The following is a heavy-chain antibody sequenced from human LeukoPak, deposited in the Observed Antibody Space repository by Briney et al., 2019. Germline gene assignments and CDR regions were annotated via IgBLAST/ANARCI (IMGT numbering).Heavy chain of an antibody. V-gene: IGHV4-4*07. CDR1: GGSISSYY. J-gene: IGHJ4*02. D-gene: IGHD6-13*01. CDR3: ASANPHSSSWYVFDY. CDR2: IYTSGRT. Sequence: SQTLSLTCTVSGGSISSYYWSWIRQPAGKGLKWIGRIYTSGRTNYKPSLKSRVTMSVDTSKNQFSLKLSSVTAADTAVYYCASANPHSSSWYVFDYWGQGTLVTVSS.